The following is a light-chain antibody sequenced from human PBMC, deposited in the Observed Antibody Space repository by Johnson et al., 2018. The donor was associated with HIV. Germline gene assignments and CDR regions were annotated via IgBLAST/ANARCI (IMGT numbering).Light chain of an antibody. Sequence: QSVLTQPPSVSAAPGQKVTISCSGSSSNIGNNYVSWYQQLPGTAPKLLIYENNKRPSGIPDRFSGSKSGTSATLGITELQSGDEADYYCGTWDSSRTPGGVFGTGTKVTVL. V-gene: IGLV1-51*02. CDR2: ENN. CDR3: GTWDSSRTPGGV. CDR1: SSNIGNNY. J-gene: IGLJ1*01.